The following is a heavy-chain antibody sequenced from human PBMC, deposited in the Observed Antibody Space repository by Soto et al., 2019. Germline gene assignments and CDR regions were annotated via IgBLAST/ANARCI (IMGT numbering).Heavy chain of an antibody. J-gene: IGHJ4*02. V-gene: IGHV4-34*01. Sequence: PSETLSLTCAVYGGSFSGYYWSWIRQPPGKGLEWIGEINHSGSTNYNPSLKSRVTISVDTSKNQFSLKLSSVTAADTAVYYCARLGFNYDYVWGSYRYFGYWGQGTLVTVSS. CDR1: GGSFSGYY. CDR3: ARLGFNYDYVWGSYRYFGY. D-gene: IGHD3-16*02. CDR2: INHSGST.